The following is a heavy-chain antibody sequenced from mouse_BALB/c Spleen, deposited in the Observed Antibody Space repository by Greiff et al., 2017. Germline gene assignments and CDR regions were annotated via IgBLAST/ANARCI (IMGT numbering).Heavy chain of an antibody. Sequence: LQQSGAELVKPGASVKLSCTASGFNIKDTYMHWVKQRPEQGLEWIGRIDPANGNTKYDPKFQGKATITADTSSNTAYLQLSSLTSEDTAVYYCARGLRGGFDYWGQGTTLTVSS. J-gene: IGHJ2*01. D-gene: IGHD2-2*01. CDR2: IDPANGNT. CDR1: GFNIKDTY. V-gene: IGHV14-3*02. CDR3: ARGLRGGFDY.